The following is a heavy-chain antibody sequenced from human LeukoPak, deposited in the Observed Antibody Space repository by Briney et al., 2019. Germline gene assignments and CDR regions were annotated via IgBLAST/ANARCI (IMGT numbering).Heavy chain of an antibody. CDR3: ARAPGSRYNWNDLVDY. V-gene: IGHV3-21*01. D-gene: IGHD1-20*01. CDR1: GFTFSSYS. J-gene: IGHJ4*02. Sequence: TGGSLRLSCAASGFTFSSYSMNWVRQAPGKGLEWVSSISSSSSYIYYADSVKGRFTISRDNAKNSLYLQMNSLRAEDTAVYYCARAPGSRYNWNDLVDYWGQGTLVTVSS. CDR2: ISSSSSYI.